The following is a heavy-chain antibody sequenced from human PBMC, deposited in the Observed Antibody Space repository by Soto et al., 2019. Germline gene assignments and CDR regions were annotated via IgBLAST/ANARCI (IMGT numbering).Heavy chain of an antibody. V-gene: IGHV3-23*01. Sequence: GGSLRLSCAASGFTFSSYAMSWVRQAPGKGLEWVSAISGSGGSTYYADSVKGRFTISRDNSKNTLYLQMNSLRAEDTAVYYCAKVGAMVRGVINPSVGDSRLAYYFDYWGQGTLVTVSS. CDR2: ISGSGGST. CDR1: GFTFSSYA. D-gene: IGHD3-10*01. J-gene: IGHJ4*02. CDR3: AKVGAMVRGVINPSVGDSRLAYYFDY.